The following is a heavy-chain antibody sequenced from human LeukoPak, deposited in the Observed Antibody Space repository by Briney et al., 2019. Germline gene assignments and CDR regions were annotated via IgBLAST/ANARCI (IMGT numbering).Heavy chain of an antibody. Sequence: SVKVSCKASGYTFTSYAISWVRQAPGQGLEWMGGIIPIFGTANYAQKFQGRVTITADKSTSTAYMELSSLRSEDTAVYYRARGRMVRGVIILDYWGQGTLVTVSS. CDR1: GYTFTSYA. J-gene: IGHJ4*02. CDR3: ARGRMVRGVIILDY. D-gene: IGHD3-10*01. V-gene: IGHV1-69*06. CDR2: IIPIFGTA.